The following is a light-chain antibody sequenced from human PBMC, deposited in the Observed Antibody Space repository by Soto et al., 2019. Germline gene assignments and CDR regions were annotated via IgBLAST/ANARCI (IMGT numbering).Light chain of an antibody. Sequence: DIQMTQSPSTLSASVGERVTITCRASQSISAWLAWYQQKPGKAPKLLIYKASNVESGVPSRFSGSGSGTAFTLTMSSLQPDDFATDYCQQYHSYPLTFGQGTRLEIK. CDR2: KAS. V-gene: IGKV1-5*03. CDR3: QQYHSYPLT. CDR1: QSISAW. J-gene: IGKJ5*01.